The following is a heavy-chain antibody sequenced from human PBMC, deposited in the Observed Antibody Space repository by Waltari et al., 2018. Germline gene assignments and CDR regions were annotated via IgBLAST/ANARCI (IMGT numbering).Heavy chain of an antibody. J-gene: IGHJ4*02. Sequence: QLQLQESGPGLVKPSGTLSLTCVVSGDSMSGNSWWSWVRQSPDKGREWIGQAHLSGRTNDNPSVASLAIVSLDTSMNQFSLRILSATAADTAVYYCARDLGRGLFLDSWGQGTLVTVSP. D-gene: IGHD2-15*01. CDR2: AHLSGRT. V-gene: IGHV4-4*02. CDR3: ARDLGRGLFLDS. CDR1: GDSMSGNSW.